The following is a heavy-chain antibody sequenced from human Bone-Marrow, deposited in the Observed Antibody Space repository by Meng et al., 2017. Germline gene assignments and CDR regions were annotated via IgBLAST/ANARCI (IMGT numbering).Heavy chain of an antibody. CDR1: GLTFSDYY. V-gene: IGHV3-11*01. CDR2: ISSSGSTI. CDR3: VRDPLTLLSGWYFDL. J-gene: IGHJ2*01. Sequence: GESLKISCAASGLTFSDYYMSWIRQAPGKGLEWVSYISSSGSTIYYADSVKGRFTISRDNAKNSLYLQMNSLRAEDTAVYYCVRDPLTLLSGWYFDLWGRGTLVTVSS. D-gene: IGHD3-16*02.